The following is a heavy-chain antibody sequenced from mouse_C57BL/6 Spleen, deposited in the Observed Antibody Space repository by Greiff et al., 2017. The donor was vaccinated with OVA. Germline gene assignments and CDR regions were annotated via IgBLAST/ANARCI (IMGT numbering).Heavy chain of an antibody. CDR1: GYAFSSYW. V-gene: IGHV1-80*01. CDR2: IYPGDGDT. J-gene: IGHJ2*01. CDR3: ARRGDGYFDY. Sequence: QVHVKQSGAELVKPGASVKISCKASGYAFSSYWMNWVKQRPGKGLEWIGQIYPGDGDTNYNGKFKGKATLTADKSSSTAYMQLSSLTSEDSAVYFCARRGDGYFDYWGQGTTLTVSS. D-gene: IGHD2-3*01.